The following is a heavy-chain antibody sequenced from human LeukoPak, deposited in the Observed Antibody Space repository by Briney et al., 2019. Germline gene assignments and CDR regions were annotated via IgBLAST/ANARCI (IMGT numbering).Heavy chain of an antibody. CDR1: GFVFSNYG. V-gene: IGHV3-48*01. D-gene: IGHD6-6*01. J-gene: IGHJ4*02. CDR3: ARGGAARPDY. CDR2: ISSSRSTV. Sequence: GGSLRLSCTASGFVFSNYGMNWVHQAPGKGLEWVSYISSSRSTVNYADSVKGRFTVSRDNAKNSLFLQMNSLRAEDTAMYYCARGGAARPDYWGQGALVTVSS.